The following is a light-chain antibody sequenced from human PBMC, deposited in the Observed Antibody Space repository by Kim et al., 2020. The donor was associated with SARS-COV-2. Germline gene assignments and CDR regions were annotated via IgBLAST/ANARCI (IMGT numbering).Light chain of an antibody. J-gene: IGKJ2*01. CDR1: QSISRW. CDR3: QQYNGH. Sequence: STVAASVGDGVTITCRASQSISRWLAWYQQKPGKAPKVLIYDAANLISGVPSRFSGRGSGTEFTLTISSLQPDDFASYYCQQYNGHFGQGTKLEI. V-gene: IGKV1-5*01. CDR2: DAA.